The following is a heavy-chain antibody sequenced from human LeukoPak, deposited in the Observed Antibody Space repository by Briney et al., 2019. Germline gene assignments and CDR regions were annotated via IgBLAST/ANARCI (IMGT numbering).Heavy chain of an antibody. J-gene: IGHJ4*02. CDR1: GFAFSDYW. CDR3: AAWGLNNY. CDR2: INLGGSAK. V-gene: IGHV3-7*03. D-gene: IGHD7-27*01. Sequence: GGSLRLSCSASGFAFSDYWMNWVRQAPGKGPGWVANINLGGSAKLYVDSVRGRCTISRDNAKNSLYLQLNSLRVEDTAVYFCAAWGLNNYWGQGTLVTVSS.